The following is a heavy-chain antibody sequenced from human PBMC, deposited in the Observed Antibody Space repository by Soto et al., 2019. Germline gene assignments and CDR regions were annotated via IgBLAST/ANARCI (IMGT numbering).Heavy chain of an antibody. J-gene: IGHJ4*02. CDR1: GFTFSSYG. CDR2: IWYDGSNK. D-gene: IGHD3-10*01. Sequence: GGSLRLSCAASGFTFSSYGMHWVRQAPGKGLEWVAVIWYDGSNKYYADSVKGRFTISRDNSKNTLYLQMNSLRAEDTAVYYCAKDQPLVLLWFGEPYFDYWGQGTLVTVSS. V-gene: IGHV3-33*06. CDR3: AKDQPLVLLWFGEPYFDY.